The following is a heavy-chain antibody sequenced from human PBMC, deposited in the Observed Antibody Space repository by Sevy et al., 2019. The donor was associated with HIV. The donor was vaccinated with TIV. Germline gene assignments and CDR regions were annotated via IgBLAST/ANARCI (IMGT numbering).Heavy chain of an antibody. J-gene: IGHJ6*02. CDR3: ARDRYYDASGYYYYYYGLDV. CDR2: IYSGGST. V-gene: IGHV3-66*01. CDR1: TFSVTDNY. Sequence: GGSLRLSCAASTFSVTDNYMSWVRQAPGKGLEWVSTIYSGGSTFYADSVKGGFTISRDNSKNTLYLQMNSLIAEDTAVYYCARDRYYDASGYYYYYYGLDVWGQGTTVTVSS. D-gene: IGHD3-22*01.